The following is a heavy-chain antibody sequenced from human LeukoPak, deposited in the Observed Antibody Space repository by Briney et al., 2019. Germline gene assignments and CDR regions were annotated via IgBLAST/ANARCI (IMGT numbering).Heavy chain of an antibody. Sequence: PSETLSLTCAVYGGSFSGYYWSWIRQPPGKGLEWIGEINHSGSTNYNPSLQSRVTISVDTSKNQFSLKLSSVTAADTAVYYCAREGVVGAYGHFDYWGQGTLVTVSS. CDR3: AREGVVGAYGHFDY. CDR1: GGSFSGYY. D-gene: IGHD2-15*01. CDR2: INHSGST. J-gene: IGHJ4*02. V-gene: IGHV4-34*01.